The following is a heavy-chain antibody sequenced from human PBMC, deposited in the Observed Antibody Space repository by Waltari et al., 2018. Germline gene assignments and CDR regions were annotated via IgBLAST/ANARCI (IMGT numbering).Heavy chain of an antibody. Sequence: QVQLQESGPGLVKPSQTLSLTCTVSGGSISSGDYFWSWIRQPPGKGLEWIGYLYYGGSTYYNPALRSRVTISVETSKNQFSLKLSSVAAADTAVYYCARAQYYDSGSYIAYWGQGTLVAVSS. CDR2: LYYGGST. J-gene: IGHJ4*02. CDR1: GGSISSGDYF. CDR3: ARAQYYDSGSYIAY. D-gene: IGHD3-10*01. V-gene: IGHV4-30-4*01.